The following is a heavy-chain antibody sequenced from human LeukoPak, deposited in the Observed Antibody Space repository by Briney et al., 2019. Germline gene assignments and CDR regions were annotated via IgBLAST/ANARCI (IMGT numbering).Heavy chain of an antibody. CDR2: INAGNGNT. J-gene: IGHJ4*02. Sequence: ASVKVSCEASGYTFTSYAMHWVRQAPGQRLEWMGWINAGNGNTKYSQKFQGRVTITRDTSASTAYMELSSLRSEDTAVYYCARRSSWRTLPFDYWGQGTLVTVSS. V-gene: IGHV1-3*01. CDR3: ARRSSWRTLPFDY. D-gene: IGHD6-13*01. CDR1: GYTFTSYA.